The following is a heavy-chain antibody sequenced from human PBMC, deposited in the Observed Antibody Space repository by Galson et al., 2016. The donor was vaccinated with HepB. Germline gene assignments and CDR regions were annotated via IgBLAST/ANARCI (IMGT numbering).Heavy chain of an antibody. D-gene: IGHD2-21*01. CDR3: TTSLVYYFDY. CDR1: GFTFSGSA. V-gene: IGHV3-73*01. J-gene: IGHJ4*02. CDR2: IRGKASNYAT. Sequence: SLRLSCAASGFTFSGSAIHWVRQASGKGLEWVGRIRGKASNYATAYAASVKGRFTISRDDSKNTAYLQMNSLKTEDTAVYYCTTSLVYYFDYWGQGTLVTVSS.